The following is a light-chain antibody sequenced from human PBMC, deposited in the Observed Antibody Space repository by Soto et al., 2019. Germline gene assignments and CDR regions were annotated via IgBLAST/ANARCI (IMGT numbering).Light chain of an antibody. CDR1: TSNIGADYH. J-gene: IGLJ1*01. CDR3: QSYDTSLRAYV. V-gene: IGLV1-40*01. CDR2: GNT. Sequence: QSVLTRPPSVSVAPGQRVTMFCTGSTSNIGADYHVHWYRQLPGTAPRLLIYGNTNRPSGVPGRFSGSKSGTSASLAITGLQAEDEGNYYCQSYDTSLRAYVFGTGTKVTVL.